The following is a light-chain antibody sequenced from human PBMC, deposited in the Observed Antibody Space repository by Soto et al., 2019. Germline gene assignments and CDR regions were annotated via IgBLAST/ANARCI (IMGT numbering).Light chain of an antibody. CDR1: QDISNY. J-gene: IGKJ4*01. V-gene: IGKV1-27*01. CDR2: TAS. Sequence: DIQMTQSPSSLSAAVGDRVTITCRASQDISNYLAWYHQKPGKVPKLLIYTASSLQSGVPSRFSGSGSGTDFTLTVSSLQPEDVATYYCQEYKNAPLTFGGGTKVEIK. CDR3: QEYKNAPLT.